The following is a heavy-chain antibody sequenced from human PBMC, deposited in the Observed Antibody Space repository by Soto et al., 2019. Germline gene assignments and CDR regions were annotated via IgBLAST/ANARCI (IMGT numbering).Heavy chain of an antibody. CDR2: INSDGSST. V-gene: IGHV3-74*01. Sequence: GGSLRLSCAASGFTFSSYWMHWVRQAPGKGLVWVSRINSDGSSTSYADSVKGRFTISRDNAKNTLYLQMNSLRAEDTAVYYCARDAVFWSGYYTGATDYWGQGTLVTVSS. CDR3: ARDAVFWSGYYTGATDY. J-gene: IGHJ4*02. D-gene: IGHD3-3*01. CDR1: GFTFSSYW.